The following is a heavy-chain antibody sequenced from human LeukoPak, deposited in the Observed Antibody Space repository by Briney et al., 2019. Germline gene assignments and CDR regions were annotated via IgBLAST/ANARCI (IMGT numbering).Heavy chain of an antibody. D-gene: IGHD2-2*01. V-gene: IGHV1-18*01. Sequence: ASVKVSCKASGYTFTTYGVNWVRQVPGQGLEWVGWISPYNGHTNYAQKFQGRVTMTAETSTTTAYMELTSLRSEDTAVYYCAREGFVVIPEGRGEYNYCFMDVWGKGTTVTVSS. J-gene: IGHJ6*03. CDR1: GYTFTTYG. CDR2: ISPYNGHT. CDR3: AREGFVVIPEGRGEYNYCFMDV.